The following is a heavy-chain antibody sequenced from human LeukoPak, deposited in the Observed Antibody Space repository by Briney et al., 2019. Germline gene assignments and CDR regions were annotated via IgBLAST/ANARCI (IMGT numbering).Heavy chain of an antibody. J-gene: IGHJ1*01. Sequence: GGSLRLSCAASGFTFTNYAMTWVRQAPGKGLEWVSAIGGSDGSTYYADSVKGRFPISRDNSKNTLDLQMNSLRAGDTAVYYCAKDRFFQHWGQGTLVTVSS. V-gene: IGHV3-23*01. CDR1: GFTFTNYA. CDR2: IGGSDGST. CDR3: AKDRFFQH.